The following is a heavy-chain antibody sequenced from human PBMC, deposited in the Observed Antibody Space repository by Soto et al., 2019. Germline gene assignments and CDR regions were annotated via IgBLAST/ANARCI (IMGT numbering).Heavy chain of an antibody. CDR2: ISWNSGSI. V-gene: IGHV3-9*01. CDR3: AKDIAMKALYYFDY. Sequence: GGSLRLSCAASGFTFDDYAMHWVRQAPGKGLEWVSGISWNSGSIGYADSVKGRFTISRDNAKNSLYLQMNSLRAEDTALYYCAKDIAMKALYYFDYWGQGTLVTVSS. J-gene: IGHJ4*02. CDR1: GFTFDDYA. D-gene: IGHD2-2*01.